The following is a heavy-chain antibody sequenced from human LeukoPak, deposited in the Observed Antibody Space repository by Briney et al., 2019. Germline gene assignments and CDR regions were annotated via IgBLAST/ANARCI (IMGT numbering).Heavy chain of an antibody. CDR1: GGSISSYY. Sequence: SETLSLTCTVSGGSISSYYWSWIRQPPGKGLEWIGYIYYSGSTNYNPSLKSRVTISVDTSKNQFSLKLSSATAADTAVYYCARTVTTDYYYYGMDVWGQGTTVTVSS. D-gene: IGHD4-4*01. J-gene: IGHJ6*02. V-gene: IGHV4-59*01. CDR2: IYYSGST. CDR3: ARTVTTDYYYYGMDV.